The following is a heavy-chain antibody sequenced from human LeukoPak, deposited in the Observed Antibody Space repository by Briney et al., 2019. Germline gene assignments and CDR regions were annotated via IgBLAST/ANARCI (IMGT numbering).Heavy chain of an antibody. CDR1: GGSISTYY. CDR2: IYYSGST. V-gene: IGHV4-59*01. D-gene: IGHD4-11*01. J-gene: IGHJ4*02. Sequence: SETLSLTCTVSGGSISTYYWSWIRQPPGKGLEWIGYIYYSGSTNYNPSLKSRVTISVDTSKNQFSLNLSSVTAADTAVYYCARVYSNYIMDYWGQGILVTVSS. CDR3: ARVYSNYIMDY.